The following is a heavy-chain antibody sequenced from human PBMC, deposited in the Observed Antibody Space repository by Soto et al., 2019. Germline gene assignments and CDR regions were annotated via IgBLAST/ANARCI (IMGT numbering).Heavy chain of an antibody. D-gene: IGHD2-8*01. V-gene: IGHV1-69*02. J-gene: IGHJ4*02. CDR1: GYTFTGYY. CDR2: IIPILGIA. Sequence: SVKVSCKASGYTFTGYYMHWVRQAPGQGLEWMGRIIPILGIANYAQKFQGRVTITADKSTSTAYMELSSLRSEDTAVYYCASQWGNPPNFDYWGQGTLVTVS. CDR3: ASQWGNPPNFDY.